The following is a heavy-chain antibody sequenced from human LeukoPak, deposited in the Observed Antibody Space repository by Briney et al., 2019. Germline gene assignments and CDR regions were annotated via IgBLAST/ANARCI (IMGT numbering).Heavy chain of an antibody. J-gene: IGHJ3*02. CDR1: GFTFSLYA. Sequence: PGGSLRLSCAASGFTFSLYAMNWVRQAPGKGLEWVSSISHSGSISYADSVKGRFTISRDNSKNTLYLQMSSLRAEDTAIYYCAKELTERWIIDAFDMWGQGTVVTVSS. D-gene: IGHD5-12*01. CDR3: AKELTERWIIDAFDM. CDR2: ISHSGSI. V-gene: IGHV3-23*01.